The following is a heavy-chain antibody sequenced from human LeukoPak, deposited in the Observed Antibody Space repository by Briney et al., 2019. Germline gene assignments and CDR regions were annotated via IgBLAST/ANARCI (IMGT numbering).Heavy chain of an antibody. CDR3: ARDGVVGSRYNHYYHMDV. CDR1: GFTFRDFA. D-gene: IGHD2-21*01. V-gene: IGHV3-30*04. CDR2: MTYDGSRI. Sequence: GGSLRLSCAASGFTFRDFAMHWVRQGPGKGLEWVARMTYDGSRIAYADSVKGRFTISRDNFRNTLHLEMSSLRADDTAVYYCARDGVVGSRYNHYYHMDVWGKGSTVTVSS. J-gene: IGHJ6*03.